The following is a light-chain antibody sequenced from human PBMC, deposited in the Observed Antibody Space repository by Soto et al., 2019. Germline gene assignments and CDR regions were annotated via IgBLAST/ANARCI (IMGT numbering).Light chain of an antibody. CDR1: QSVSSN. V-gene: IGKV3-15*01. J-gene: IGKJ4*01. CDR2: GAS. Sequence: IMMTQSPATLSVSPGERATLSCWPSQSVSSNLAWYQQRPGQAPRLLIYGASTRAAGIPARFSGSGSGTDFTLTISGLQSEDSAVYYCQQYNDWPPELTFGGGTKVDIK. CDR3: QQYNDWPPELT.